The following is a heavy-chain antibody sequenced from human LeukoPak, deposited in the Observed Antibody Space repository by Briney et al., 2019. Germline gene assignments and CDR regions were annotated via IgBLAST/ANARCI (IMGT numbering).Heavy chain of an antibody. D-gene: IGHD5-24*01. Sequence: SETLSLTCTVSGGSISSYYWSWIRQPPGKGLEWIGYIYYSGSTNYNPSLKSRVTIPVDTSKNQFFLKLSSVTAADTAVYYCARRSRMTTIDAFDIWGQGTMVTVSS. J-gene: IGHJ3*02. V-gene: IGHV4-59*08. CDR1: GGSISSYY. CDR2: IYYSGST. CDR3: ARRSRMTTIDAFDI.